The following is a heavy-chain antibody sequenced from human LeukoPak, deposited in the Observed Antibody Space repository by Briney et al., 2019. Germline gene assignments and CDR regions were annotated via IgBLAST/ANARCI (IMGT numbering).Heavy chain of an antibody. V-gene: IGHV3-48*04. CDR3: ARDRGSDWPLYYGLDV. CDR1: GFTFSSYN. D-gene: IGHD3-9*01. Sequence: PGGSLRLSCVASGFTFSSYNMNWVRQTPGKGLEWVSYIVGSGTTIYYADSVKGRFTISRDNAKNSLYLQMSSLRAEDTAVYYCARDRGSDWPLYYGLDVWGQGTTVTVSS. J-gene: IGHJ6*02. CDR2: IVGSGTTI.